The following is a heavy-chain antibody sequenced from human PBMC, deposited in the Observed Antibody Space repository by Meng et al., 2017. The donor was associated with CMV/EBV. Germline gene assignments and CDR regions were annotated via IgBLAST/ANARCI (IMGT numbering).Heavy chain of an antibody. J-gene: IGHJ4*02. CDR1: GFTFSNYE. Sequence: GESLKISFTASGFTFSNYEMNWVRQAPGKGLEWASYISPTGSTTYYADSMKGRFTISRDNAKNSLYLQMNSLREEDTAVYYCARVGRWGGYWGQGTLVTVSS. CDR3: ARVGRWGGY. CDR2: ISPTGSTT. D-gene: IGHD4-23*01. V-gene: IGHV3-48*03.